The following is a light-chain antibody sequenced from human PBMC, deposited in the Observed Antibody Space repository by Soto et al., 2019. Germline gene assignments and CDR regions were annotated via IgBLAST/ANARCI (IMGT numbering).Light chain of an antibody. CDR2: KAS. J-gene: IGKJ1*01. Sequence: DIQMTQCPSTLSASVGDRFTITCRASQSISSWLAWYQQKPGKAPKLLIYKASSLESGVPSRFSGSGSGTEFTLTISSLQPDDFATYYCQQYNSYWWTFGQGTKVDIK. CDR3: QQYNSYWWT. V-gene: IGKV1-5*03. CDR1: QSISSW.